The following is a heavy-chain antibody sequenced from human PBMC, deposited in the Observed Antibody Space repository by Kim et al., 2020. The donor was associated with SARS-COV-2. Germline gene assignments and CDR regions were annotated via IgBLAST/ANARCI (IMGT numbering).Heavy chain of an antibody. CDR1: GFTFSSFN. J-gene: IGHJ4*02. CDR2: IWNDGSNT. Sequence: GGSLRLSCAASGFTFSSFNMHWVRQSPGKGPEWVAIIWNDGSNTYYADSVKGRFTISRDNSKNTLYLLMTSLRVEDTAIYYCARDQYGDSAIQYLDYWGQGSLVTVSS. CDR3: ARDQYGDSAIQYLDY. D-gene: IGHD2-21*02. V-gene: IGHV3-33*08.